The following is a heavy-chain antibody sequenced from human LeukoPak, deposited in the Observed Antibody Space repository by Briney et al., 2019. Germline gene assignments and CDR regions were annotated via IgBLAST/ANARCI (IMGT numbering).Heavy chain of an antibody. Sequence: GGSLRLSCAASGFTFSSYAMSWVRQAPGKGLEWVANINPDGSNMLYVDSVKGRFTISRDNAKNSLYLQMNSLRAEDTAVYYCARDSPFIAAAGTGFDYWGQGTLVTVSS. D-gene: IGHD6-13*01. J-gene: IGHJ4*02. CDR1: GFTFSSYA. CDR2: INPDGSNM. V-gene: IGHV3-7*03. CDR3: ARDSPFIAAAGTGFDY.